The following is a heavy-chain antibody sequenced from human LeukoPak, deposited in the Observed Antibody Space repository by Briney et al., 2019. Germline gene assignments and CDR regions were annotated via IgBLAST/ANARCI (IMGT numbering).Heavy chain of an antibody. D-gene: IGHD2-2*03. CDR1: GYSFTAYW. J-gene: IGHJ4*02. CDR3: ARGGYCSSTSCAFDY. Sequence: GESLKISRSGSGYSFTAYWIAWVRQMPGKGLEWMGIIYPGDSDTRYSPSFQGQVTISADKSISTAYLQWSSLKASDTAMYYCARGGYCSSTSCAFDYWGQGTLVTVSS. CDR2: IYPGDSDT. V-gene: IGHV5-51*01.